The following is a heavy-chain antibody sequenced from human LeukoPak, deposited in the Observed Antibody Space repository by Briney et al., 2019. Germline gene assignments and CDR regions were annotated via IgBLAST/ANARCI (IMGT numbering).Heavy chain of an antibody. CDR2: INSDGSST. CDR3: ARVPYYYDSSGYYPLFGY. V-gene: IGHV3-74*01. CDR1: GFGLSSYW. Sequence: LRLSCAASGFGLSSYWMHWVRQAPGKGLVWVSRINSDGSSTSYADSVKGRFTISRDNAKNTLYPQMNSLRAEDTAVYYCARVPYYYDSSGYYPLFGYWGQGTLVTVSS. J-gene: IGHJ4*02. D-gene: IGHD3-22*01.